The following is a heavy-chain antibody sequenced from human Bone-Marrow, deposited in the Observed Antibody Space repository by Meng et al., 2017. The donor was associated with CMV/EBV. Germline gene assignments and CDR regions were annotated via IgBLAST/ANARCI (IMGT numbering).Heavy chain of an antibody. Sequence: SETLSLTCTVSGYSISSGYYWGWIRQPPGKGLEWIGSIYHSGSTYYNPSLKSRVTISVDTSKNQFSLKLSSVTAADTAVYYCARVGYYYGMDVWGQGTTVTFYS. V-gene: IGHV4-38-2*02. J-gene: IGHJ6*02. CDR1: GYSISSGYY. CDR2: IYHSGST. CDR3: ARVGYYYGMDV.